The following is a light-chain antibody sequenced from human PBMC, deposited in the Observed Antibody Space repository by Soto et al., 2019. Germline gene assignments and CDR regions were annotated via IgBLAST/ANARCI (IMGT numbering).Light chain of an antibody. CDR1: QDISNY. J-gene: IGKJ4*01. V-gene: IGKV1-33*01. Sequence: SPSSLSVSEVDVVTATGHASQDISNYLNWYQQKPGRAPKLLIYDASNLETGVPSRFSGSGSGTDFTFTISSLQPEDIATYYCQQYDNLLPTCGGGTIVDIK. CDR3: QQYDNLLPT. CDR2: DAS.